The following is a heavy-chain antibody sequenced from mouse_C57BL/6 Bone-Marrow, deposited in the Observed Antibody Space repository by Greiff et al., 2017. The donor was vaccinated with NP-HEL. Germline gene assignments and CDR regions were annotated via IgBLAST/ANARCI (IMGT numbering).Heavy chain of an antibody. CDR1: GYSITSGYY. CDR2: ISYDGSN. J-gene: IGHJ3*01. Sequence: ESGPGLVKPSQSLSLTCSVTGYSITSGYYWNWIRQFPGNKLEWMGYISYDGSNNYNPSLKNRISITRDTSKNQFFLKLNSVTTEDTATYYCARAGAYWGQGTLVTVSA. V-gene: IGHV3-6*01. CDR3: ARAGAY.